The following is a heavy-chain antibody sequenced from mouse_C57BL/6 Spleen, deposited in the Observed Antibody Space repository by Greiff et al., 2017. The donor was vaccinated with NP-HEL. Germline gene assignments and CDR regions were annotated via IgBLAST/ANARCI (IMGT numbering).Heavy chain of an antibody. J-gene: IGHJ4*01. V-gene: IGHV1-55*01. CDR3: ARGGIYYDYDGYAMDY. CDR2: IYPGSGST. CDR1: GYTFTSYW. D-gene: IGHD2-4*01. Sequence: QVQLQQSGAELVKPGASVKMSCKASGYTFTSYWITWVKQRPGQGLEWIGDIYPGSGSTNYNEKFKSKATLTVDTSSSTAYMQLSSLTSEDSAVYYCARGGIYYDYDGYAMDYWGQGTSVTVSS.